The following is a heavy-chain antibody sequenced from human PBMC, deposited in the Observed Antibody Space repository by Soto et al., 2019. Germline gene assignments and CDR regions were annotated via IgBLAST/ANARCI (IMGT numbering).Heavy chain of an antibody. Sequence: QVQLVQSGAEVKKPGSSVKVSCKASGGTFSSSAISWVRQAPGQGLEWMGGIIPIFGTANYAQKFQGRVTITADESTSTAYMELSSLRSEDTAVYYCARVPDVAVAGHGAFDIWGQGTMVTVSS. J-gene: IGHJ3*02. V-gene: IGHV1-69*01. CDR2: IIPIFGTA. CDR1: GGTFSSSA. CDR3: ARVPDVAVAGHGAFDI. D-gene: IGHD6-19*01.